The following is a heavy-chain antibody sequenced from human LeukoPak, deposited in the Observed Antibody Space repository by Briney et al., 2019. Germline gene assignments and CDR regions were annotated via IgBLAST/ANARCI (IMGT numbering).Heavy chain of an antibody. Sequence: ASVKVSCKASGYTFTSYYMHWVRQAPGQGLEWMGIINPSGGSTSYAQKFQGRVTMTRDTSTSTVYMELSSLRSEDTAVYYCATDLINYGDYGKRIDYWSQGTLVTVSS. CDR3: ATDLINYGDYGKRIDY. J-gene: IGHJ4*02. D-gene: IGHD4-17*01. CDR1: GYTFTSYY. V-gene: IGHV1-46*01. CDR2: INPSGGST.